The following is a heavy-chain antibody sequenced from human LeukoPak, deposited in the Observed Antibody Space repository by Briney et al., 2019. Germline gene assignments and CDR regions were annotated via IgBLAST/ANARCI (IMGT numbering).Heavy chain of an antibody. CDR1: GFTFSSYA. D-gene: IGHD6-19*01. CDR3: AREGSSGFDY. CDR2: IYSGGST. J-gene: IGHJ4*02. Sequence: GGSLRLSCAASGFTFSSYAMSWVRQAPGKGLEWVSVIYSGGSTYYADSVKGRFTISRDNSKNTLYLQMNSLRAEDTAVYYCAREGSSGFDYWGQGTLVTVSS. V-gene: IGHV3-53*01.